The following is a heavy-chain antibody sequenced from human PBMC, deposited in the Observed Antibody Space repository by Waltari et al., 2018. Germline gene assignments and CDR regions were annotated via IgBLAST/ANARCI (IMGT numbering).Heavy chain of an antibody. V-gene: IGHV4-61*02. CDR3: AREDPRWHGWFDP. CDR1: GGSISSASYY. CDR2: IYTSGST. J-gene: IGHJ5*02. D-gene: IGHD4-17*01. Sequence: QVQLQESGPGLVKPSQTLSLTCTVSGGSISSASYYWSWIRQPAGKGREWIGRIYTSGSTNYNPSLKSRVTISVDTSKNQFSLKLSSVTAADTAVYYCAREDPRWHGWFDPWGQGTLVTVSS.